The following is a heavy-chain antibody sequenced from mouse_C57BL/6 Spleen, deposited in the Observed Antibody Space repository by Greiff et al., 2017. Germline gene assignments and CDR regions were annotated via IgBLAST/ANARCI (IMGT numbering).Heavy chain of an antibody. Sequence: QVQLQQSGAELMKPGASVRLSCKSTGYTFTGYWIEWVQQRPGHGLAWIGQILPGSGSTHSNEKFKGKATFTADTSSNTAYMQLSSLTTEDSAIYYCARYPYDYDFGNVDYWGQGTTLTVSS. CDR2: ILPGSGST. V-gene: IGHV1-9*01. D-gene: IGHD2-4*01. CDR3: ARYPYDYDFGNVDY. J-gene: IGHJ2*01. CDR1: GYTFTGYW.